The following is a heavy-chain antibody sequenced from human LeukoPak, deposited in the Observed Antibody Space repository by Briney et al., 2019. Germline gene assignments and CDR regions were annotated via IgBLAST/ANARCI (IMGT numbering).Heavy chain of an antibody. CDR1: GFSVSSNY. CDR2: IYSGGNT. Sequence: PGGSLRLSCAASGFSVSSNYMSWVRQTPGKGLGCVSLIYSGGNTYYADSVKGRFTISRDHSKNTLYLQMNSLRAEDTAVYYCASVYSSSWYGIDYWGQGTLVTVSS. D-gene: IGHD6-13*01. V-gene: IGHV3-53*01. CDR3: ASVYSSSWYGIDY. J-gene: IGHJ4*02.